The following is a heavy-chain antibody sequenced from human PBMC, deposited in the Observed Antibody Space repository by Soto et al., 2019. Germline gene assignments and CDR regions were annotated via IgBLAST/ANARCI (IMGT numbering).Heavy chain of an antibody. D-gene: IGHD3-22*01. CDR2: ISYDGSNK. CDR1: GGTCISYA. Sequence: AGGSLRHSCAASGGTCISYAMRWVRQATGKGLEWVAVISYDGSNKYYADSVKGRFTISRDNSKNTLYLQMNSLRAEDTAVYYCARGAWDYYDSSGYYYYYYGMDVWGQGTTVTVSS. J-gene: IGHJ6*02. CDR3: ARGAWDYYDSSGYYYYYYGMDV. V-gene: IGHV3-30-3*01.